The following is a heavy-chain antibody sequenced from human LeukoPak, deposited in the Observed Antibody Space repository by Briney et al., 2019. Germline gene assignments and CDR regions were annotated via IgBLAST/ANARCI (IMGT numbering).Heavy chain of an antibody. J-gene: IGHJ4*02. CDR3: ARGSGNFGN. Sequence: SETLSLTCTVSGGSISSSSYYWSWIRQPAGKGLEWVGRIYSSGSANYNPSLKSRVTMSVDTSKNQFSLKLSSVTAADTAVYYCARGSGNFGNWGQGTLVTVSS. CDR1: GGSISSSSYY. CDR2: IYSSGSA. D-gene: IGHD3-10*01. V-gene: IGHV4-61*02.